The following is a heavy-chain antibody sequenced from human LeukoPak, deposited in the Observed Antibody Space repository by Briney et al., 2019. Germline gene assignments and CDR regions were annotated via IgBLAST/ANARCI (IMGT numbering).Heavy chain of an antibody. Sequence: GGSLRLSCAASGFDFSTYAMSWVRQAPGKGLEWVSGIGGGDTHYADSVKGRFTISRDNSRSTVELHMSSLRVEDTAVYYCAKDGQSFNSMWDYLDSWGRGTLVTVSS. J-gene: IGHJ4*02. CDR1: GFDFSTYA. CDR2: IGGGDT. V-gene: IGHV3-23*01. D-gene: IGHD1-26*01. CDR3: AKDGQSFNSMWDYLDS.